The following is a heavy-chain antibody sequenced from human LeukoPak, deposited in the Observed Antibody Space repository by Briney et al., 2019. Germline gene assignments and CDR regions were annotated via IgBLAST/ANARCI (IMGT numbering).Heavy chain of an antibody. Sequence: GGSLRLSCAASGFTFSSYAMHWVRQAPGKGLEWVAVISYDGSNKYDADSVKGRFTISRDNSKNTLYLQMNSLRAEDTAVYYCARDPWGVGYYGMDVWGQGTTVTVSS. CDR3: ARDPWGVGYYGMDV. V-gene: IGHV3-30-3*01. J-gene: IGHJ6*02. CDR1: GFTFSSYA. D-gene: IGHD7-27*01. CDR2: ISYDGSNK.